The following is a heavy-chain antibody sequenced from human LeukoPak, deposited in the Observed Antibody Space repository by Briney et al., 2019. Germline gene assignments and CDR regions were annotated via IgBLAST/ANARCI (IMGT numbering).Heavy chain of an antibody. CDR2: ISWNSGSI. CDR3: AKDKGLDYYGSGSWAFDI. Sequence: GGSLRLSCAASGFTFDDYAMHWVRQAPGKGLEWVSGISWNSGSIGYADSVKGRFTISRDNAKNSLYLQMNSLRAEDTALYYCAKDKGLDYYGSGSWAFDIWGQGTMVTVSS. J-gene: IGHJ3*02. V-gene: IGHV3-9*01. CDR1: GFTFDDYA. D-gene: IGHD3-10*01.